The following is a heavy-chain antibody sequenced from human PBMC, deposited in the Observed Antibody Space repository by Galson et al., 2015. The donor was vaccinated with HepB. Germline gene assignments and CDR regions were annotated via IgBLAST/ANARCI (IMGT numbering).Heavy chain of an antibody. V-gene: IGHV3-30*04. CDR1: GFTFSSYA. D-gene: IGHD2-2*01. CDR3: ARGRGVVVAPAAMTYYFDY. Sequence: SLRLSCAASGFTFSSYAMHWVRQAPGKGLEWVAVISYDGSNKYYADSVKGRFTISRDNSKNTLYLQMNSLRAEDTAVYYCARGRGVVVAPAAMTYYFDYWGQGTLVTVSS. J-gene: IGHJ4*02. CDR2: ISYDGSNK.